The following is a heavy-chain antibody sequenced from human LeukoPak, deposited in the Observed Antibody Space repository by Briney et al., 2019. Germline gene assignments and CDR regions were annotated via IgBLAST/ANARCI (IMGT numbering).Heavy chain of an antibody. CDR1: GFTFGSYA. Sequence: RGSLRLSCAASGFTFGSYAMSWVRQAPGKGLEWVSGISGSGGSAYYADSVKGRFTISRDSAKNSLYLQMNSLRAEDTAVYYCARGPYSSNWYVDYWGQGTLVTVAS. CDR2: ISGSGGSA. J-gene: IGHJ4*02. CDR3: ARGPYSSNWYVDY. V-gene: IGHV3-23*01. D-gene: IGHD6-13*01.